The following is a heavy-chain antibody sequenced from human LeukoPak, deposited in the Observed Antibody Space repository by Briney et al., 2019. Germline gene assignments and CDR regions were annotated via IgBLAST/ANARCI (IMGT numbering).Heavy chain of an antibody. CDR3: AREGCSGGNCYIDY. Sequence: PGGSLRLSCAASTFFFSAYGMNWVRQAPGKGLEWVSYISSSGGSIYYADSVKGRFTISRDNAKNSLYLQMNSLRAEDTAIYYCAREGCSGGNCYIDYWGQGTLVTVSS. J-gene: IGHJ4*02. D-gene: IGHD2-15*01. V-gene: IGHV3-48*03. CDR1: TFFFSAYG. CDR2: ISSSGGSI.